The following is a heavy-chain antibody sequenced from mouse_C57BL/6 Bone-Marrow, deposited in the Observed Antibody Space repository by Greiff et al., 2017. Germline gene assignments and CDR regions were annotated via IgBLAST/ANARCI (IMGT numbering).Heavy chain of an antibody. J-gene: IGHJ1*03. CDR3: ARLELDGSSGDWYFDV. V-gene: IGHV1-85*01. CDR2: IYPRDGST. D-gene: IGHD1-1*01. Sequence: QVQLQQSGPELVKPGASVKLSCKASGYTFTSYDINWVKQRPGQGLEWIGWIYPRDGSTKYNEKFKGKATLTVDTSSSTAYMELHSLTSADSAVYFCARLELDGSSGDWYFDVWGTGTTVTVSS. CDR1: GYTFTSYD.